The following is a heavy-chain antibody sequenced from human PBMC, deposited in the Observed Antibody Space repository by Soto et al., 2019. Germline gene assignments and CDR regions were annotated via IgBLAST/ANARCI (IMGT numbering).Heavy chain of an antibody. CDR3: GRHLRKEYGDSGFDAFDI. V-gene: IGHV4-39*01. CDR2: IYYSGST. CDR1: GGSISSSSYY. J-gene: IGHJ3*02. D-gene: IGHD4-17*01. Sequence: SETLSLTCTVSGGSISSSSYYWGWIRQPSGKGLEWIGSIYYSGSTYYNPSLKSRVTISVDTSKNQFSLKLSSVTAADTAVYYGGRHLRKEYGDSGFDAFDIWGKGKRGPVS.